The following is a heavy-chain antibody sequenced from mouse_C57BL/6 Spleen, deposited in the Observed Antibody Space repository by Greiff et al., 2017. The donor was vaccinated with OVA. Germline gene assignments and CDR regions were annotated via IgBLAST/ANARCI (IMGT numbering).Heavy chain of an antibody. D-gene: IGHD1-1*01. Sequence: VQLKESGPELVKPGASVKISCKASGYSFTDYNMNWVKQSNGKSLEWIGVINPNYGTTSYNQKFKGKATLTVDQSSSTAYMQLNSLTSEDSAVYYCAREGITTVVAPCAMDYWGQGTSVTVSS. CDR3: AREGITTVVAPCAMDY. CDR1: GYSFTDYN. CDR2: INPNYGTT. J-gene: IGHJ4*01. V-gene: IGHV1-39*01.